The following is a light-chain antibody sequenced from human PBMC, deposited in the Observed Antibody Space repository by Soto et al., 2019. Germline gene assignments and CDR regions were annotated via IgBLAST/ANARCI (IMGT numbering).Light chain of an antibody. CDR2: GAS. Sequence: EIVMTQSPATLSVSPGARSTLSCRASQSAYTNVAWYQQKPGQAPRLLIYGASTRATGIAARFSGSGSGTDFTLTISSLQPEDFATYCCQQLNSYPITFGQGTRLEI. J-gene: IGKJ5*01. V-gene: IGKV3-15*01. CDR1: QSAYTN. CDR3: QQLNSYPIT.